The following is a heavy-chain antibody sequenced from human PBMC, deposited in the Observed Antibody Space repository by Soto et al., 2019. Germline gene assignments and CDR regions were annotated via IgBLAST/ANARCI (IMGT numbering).Heavy chain of an antibody. CDR2: TGYRGST. Sequence: QVQLQESGPGLVKPPASRARHCAVSSCSISSYYWSWLRQRPGKGLAWSGDTGYRGSTNYNPSVKSRVTISADTSKDQCSRNQSSVTAADTAVDYCAGRTQASGKAFACSCRGTLVIVSS. CDR3: AGRTQASGKAFAC. D-gene: IGHD3-10*01. CDR1: SCSISSYY. V-gene: IGHV4-59*01. J-gene: IGHJ4*02.